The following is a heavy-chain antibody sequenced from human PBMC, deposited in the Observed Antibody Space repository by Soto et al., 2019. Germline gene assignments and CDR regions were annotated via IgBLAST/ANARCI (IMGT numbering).Heavy chain of an antibody. CDR3: ARAKYSSSSPYYDYGMDV. V-gene: IGHV1-69*13. D-gene: IGHD6-6*01. Sequence: SVKVSCKASGGTFSSYAISWVRQAPGQGLEWMGGIIPIFGTANYAQKFQGRVTITADESTSTAYMELSSLRSEDTAVYYCARAKYSSSSPYYDYGMDVWGQGTTVTVSS. J-gene: IGHJ6*02. CDR1: GGTFSSYA. CDR2: IIPIFGTA.